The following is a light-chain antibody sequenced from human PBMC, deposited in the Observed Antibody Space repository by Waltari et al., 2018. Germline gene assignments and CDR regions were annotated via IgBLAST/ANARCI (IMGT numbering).Light chain of an antibody. CDR2: DAS. J-gene: IGKJ4*01. CDR3: QQRYNWPPLT. Sequence: VVLTQSPVTLSLSPGETATLSCRASQTIGTYLAWYQQKLGQSPRLLIYDASTRATGIPAKFSGSGSGTDFTLTISGLEAEDSAIYYCQQRYNWPPLTFGGGTKVQTK. V-gene: IGKV3-11*01. CDR1: QTIGTY.